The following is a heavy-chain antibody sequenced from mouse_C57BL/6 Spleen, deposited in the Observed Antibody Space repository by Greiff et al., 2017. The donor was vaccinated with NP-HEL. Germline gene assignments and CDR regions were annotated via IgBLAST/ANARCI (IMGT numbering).Heavy chain of an antibody. CDR2: IHPNSGST. CDR1: GYTFTSYW. Sequence: QVQLQQPGAELVKPGASVKLSCKASGYTFTSYWMHWVKPRPGQGLEWIGMIHPNSGSTNYNEKFKSKATLTVDKSSSTAYMQLSSLTSEDSAVYYCARRNDDAMDYWGQGTSVTVSS. CDR3: ARRNDDAMDY. V-gene: IGHV1-64*01. J-gene: IGHJ4*01. D-gene: IGHD2-12*01.